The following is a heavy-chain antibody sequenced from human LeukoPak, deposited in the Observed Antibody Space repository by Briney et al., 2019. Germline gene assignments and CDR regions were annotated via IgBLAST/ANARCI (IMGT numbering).Heavy chain of an antibody. CDR3: ARSPTYYYGMDV. J-gene: IGHJ6*02. Sequence: GSLRLSCAASEFTFDNYAMSWVRQAPGKGLEWVSVISGSGYYSYYANSVKGRFTVSRDNSKNTLYLQMNSLRAEDTAVYYCARSPTYYYGMDVWGQGTTVTVSS. CDR2: ISGSGYYS. V-gene: IGHV3-23*01. CDR1: EFTFDNYA.